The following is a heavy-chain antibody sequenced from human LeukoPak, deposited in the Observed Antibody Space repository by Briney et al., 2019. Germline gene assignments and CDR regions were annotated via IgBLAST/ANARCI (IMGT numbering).Heavy chain of an antibody. Sequence: GGSLRLSCAASGFTFSSYAMSWVRQALGKGLEWVSAISGSGGSTYYTDSVKGRFTISRDNSKNTLYLQMNSLRAEDTAVYYCAKEPDPYSSGTYWGQGTLVTVSS. D-gene: IGHD6-19*01. CDR3: AKEPDPYSSGTY. CDR2: ISGSGGST. J-gene: IGHJ4*02. CDR1: GFTFSSYA. V-gene: IGHV3-23*01.